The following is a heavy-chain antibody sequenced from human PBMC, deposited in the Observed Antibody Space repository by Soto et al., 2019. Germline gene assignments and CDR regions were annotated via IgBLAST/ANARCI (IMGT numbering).Heavy chain of an antibody. V-gene: IGHV4-34*01. CDR1: GWSFSGYY. J-gene: IGHJ6*02. Sequence: SETLSLTCAVYGWSFSGYYWSWIRQPPGKGLEWIGEINHSGSTNYNPSLKSRVTISVDTSKNQFSLKLSSVTAADTAVYYCARGLIMITFGGVMYGMDVWGQGTTVTVSS. CDR2: INHSGST. CDR3: ARGLIMITFGGVMYGMDV. D-gene: IGHD3-16*01.